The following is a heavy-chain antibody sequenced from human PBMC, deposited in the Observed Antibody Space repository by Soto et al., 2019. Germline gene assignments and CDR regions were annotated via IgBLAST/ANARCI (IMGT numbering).Heavy chain of an antibody. CDR1: GFTFSSYS. CDR2: ISYDGSNK. Sequence: GGSLRLSCAVSGFTFSSYSMHWVRQAPGKGLEWVAVISYDGSNKYYADSVKGRFTMSRDNSKNTLYLQMNSLRAEDTAVYYCAKDRGSSGWLRIYYFYGMDVWGQGTTVTVSS. D-gene: IGHD6-19*01. J-gene: IGHJ6*02. CDR3: AKDRGSSGWLRIYYFYGMDV. V-gene: IGHV3-30*18.